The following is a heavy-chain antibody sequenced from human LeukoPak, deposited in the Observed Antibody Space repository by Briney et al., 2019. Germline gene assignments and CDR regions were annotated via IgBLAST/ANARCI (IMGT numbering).Heavy chain of an antibody. V-gene: IGHV4-4*07. J-gene: IGHJ6*03. CDR1: GGSISNYY. CDR2: IYTSGST. CDR3: ARGGPYYYYMDV. Sequence: SETLSLTCTVSGGSISNYYWSWIRQPAGKGLEWVGRIYTSGSTNYNPSLKSRVTMSVDTSKNQFSLKLSSVTAADTAVYYCARGGPYYYYMDVWGKGTTVTISS. D-gene: IGHD1-26*01.